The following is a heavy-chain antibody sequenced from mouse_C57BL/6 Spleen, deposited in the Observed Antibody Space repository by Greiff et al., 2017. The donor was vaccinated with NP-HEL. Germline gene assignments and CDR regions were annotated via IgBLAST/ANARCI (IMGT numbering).Heavy chain of an antibody. CDR2: IRLKSDNYAT. Sequence: EVKLMESGGGLVQPGGSMKLSCVASGFTFSNYWMNWVRQSPEKGLEWVAQIRLKSDNYATHYAEPVKGRFTISREDSKSSVYLQMNNLRAEDTGIYYCSGRIYYDHEGYAMDYWGQGTSVTVSS. J-gene: IGHJ4*01. CDR1: GFTFSNYW. V-gene: IGHV6-3*01. CDR3: SGRIYYDHEGYAMDY. D-gene: IGHD1-1*02.